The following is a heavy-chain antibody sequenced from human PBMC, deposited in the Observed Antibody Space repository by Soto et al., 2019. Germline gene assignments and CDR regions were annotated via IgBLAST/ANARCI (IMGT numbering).Heavy chain of an antibody. CDR1: RYTFKSHG. Sequence: GGSLRRSCAASRYTFKSHGLSWVGQAPGKGLEWVSTIDSSGVNTHYADSVKGRFTISRDNSRNTLHLQMHDLRADDTALYYCVSWVSAHFDYWGQGTVVTVSS. J-gene: IGHJ4*02. CDR2: IDSSGVNT. V-gene: IGHV3-23*01. D-gene: IGHD3-16*01. CDR3: VSWVSAHFDY.